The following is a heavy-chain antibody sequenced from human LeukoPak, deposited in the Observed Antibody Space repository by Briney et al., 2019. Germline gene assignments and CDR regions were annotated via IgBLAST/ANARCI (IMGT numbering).Heavy chain of an antibody. CDR2: IHDSGST. CDR1: GASISSGDYH. V-gene: IGHV4-30-4*02. Sequence: PSETLSLTCTVSGASISSGDYHWNWIRQPPGKGLEWIGFIHDSGSTYYNPSLKSRVSISVDTSKNQFSLRLSSVTAADTAVYYCARATLYSSSWYDYWGQGTLVTVSS. D-gene: IGHD6-13*01. CDR3: ARATLYSSSWYDY. J-gene: IGHJ4*02.